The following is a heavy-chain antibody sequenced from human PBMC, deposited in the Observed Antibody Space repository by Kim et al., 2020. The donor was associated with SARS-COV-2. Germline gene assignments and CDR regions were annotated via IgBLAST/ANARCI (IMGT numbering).Heavy chain of an antibody. J-gene: IGHJ6*02. Sequence: GGSLRLSCVASGFTFSDYYMSWIRQAPGKGLEWVSYTISSGSNVYYADSVKGRFTISRDNAKNSLYLQMNSLRAEDTAVYYCARLTTWGSGYYYYGLDAWGQGTTVTVSS. V-gene: IGHV3-11*01. CDR1: GFTFSDYY. CDR3: ARLTTWGSGYYYYGLDA. CDR2: TISSGSNV. D-gene: IGHD7-27*01.